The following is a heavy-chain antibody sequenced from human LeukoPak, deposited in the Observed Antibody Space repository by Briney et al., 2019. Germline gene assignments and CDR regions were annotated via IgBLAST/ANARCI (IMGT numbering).Heavy chain of an antibody. V-gene: IGHV3-48*03. CDR2: ITSSGTTI. J-gene: IGHJ4*02. CDR3: ARGYGNFDY. Sequence: GGSLRLSCAASGFTFSRSEMSWVRQAPGKGLEWVSYITSSGTTIYSADSVKGRFTISRDNAKNSVYLQMNSLRAEDTAVYYCARGYGNFDYWGQGTLVTVSS. D-gene: IGHD5-18*01. CDR1: GFTFSRSE.